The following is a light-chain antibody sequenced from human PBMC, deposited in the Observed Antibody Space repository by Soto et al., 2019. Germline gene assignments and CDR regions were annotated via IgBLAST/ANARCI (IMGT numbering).Light chain of an antibody. CDR1: QSVLYRSNNKNY. J-gene: IGKJ1*01. CDR3: QEYYSVPQWT. V-gene: IGKV4-1*01. CDR2: WAS. Sequence: DIVMTESPNSLAVSLGETATINCKSSQSVLYRSNNKNYLAWYQQKPGQPPKLLIYWASNRASGVPDRFSGSGSGTDFTLTITSLQAEDVAVYYCQEYYSVPQWTFGQGTKVEIK.